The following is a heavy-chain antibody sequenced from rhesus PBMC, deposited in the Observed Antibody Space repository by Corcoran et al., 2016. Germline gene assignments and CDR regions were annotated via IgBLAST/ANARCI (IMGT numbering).Heavy chain of an antibody. Sequence: QVQLQESGPGVVKPSETLSLTCAVSGGSISGYYLWSWIRQPPGKGLEWIGYIYGGSGSTSYNPSLQSRVIISIAPSKNQFSLKLSSVTAADTAVYYCAREGDCTGSGCYGTFDYWGQGVLVTVSS. CDR1: GGSISGYYL. J-gene: IGHJ4*01. CDR2: IYGGSGST. CDR3: AREGDCTGSGCYGTFDY. D-gene: IGHD2-21*01. V-gene: IGHV4S7*01.